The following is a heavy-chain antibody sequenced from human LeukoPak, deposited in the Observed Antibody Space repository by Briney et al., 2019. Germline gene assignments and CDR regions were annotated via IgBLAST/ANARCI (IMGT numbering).Heavy chain of an antibody. J-gene: IGHJ4*02. CDR1: GDSVSSNSAA. D-gene: IGHD6-13*01. Sequence: SQTLSLTCAISGDSVSSNSAAWNWIRQSPSRGLEWLGRTYYRSKWYNDYAVSVKSRITINPDTSKNQFSLQLNSVTPEDTAVYYCARGQQLVLSVGDYFDYWGQGTLVTVSS. CDR2: TYYRSKWYN. CDR3: ARGQQLVLSVGDYFDY. V-gene: IGHV6-1*01.